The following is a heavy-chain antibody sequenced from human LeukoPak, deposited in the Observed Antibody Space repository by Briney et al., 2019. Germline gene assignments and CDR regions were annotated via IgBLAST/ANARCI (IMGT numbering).Heavy chain of an antibody. CDR1: GFTFSTYA. J-gene: IGHJ4*02. CDR3: ARAVPSRQAIDY. Sequence: GGSLRLSCAASGFTFSTYAMHWVRQAPGKGLDWVAVVSFHGTDKFYADSVKGRFTISRDNSKNTLYLQMNSLIPEDMAVYYCARAVPSRQAIDYWGQGTLVTVSS. V-gene: IGHV3-30*04. CDR2: VSFHGTDK.